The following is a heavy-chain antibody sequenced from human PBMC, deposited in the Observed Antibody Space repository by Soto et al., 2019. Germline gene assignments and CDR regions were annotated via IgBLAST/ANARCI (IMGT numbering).Heavy chain of an antibody. D-gene: IGHD1-26*01. CDR3: ARLVGATQESYYYYGMDV. J-gene: IGHJ6*02. CDR2: IYYSGST. CDR1: GGSISSSSYY. Sequence: SETLSLTCTVSGGSISSSSYYWGWIRQPPGKGLEWIGSIYYSGSTYYNPSLKSRVTISVDTSKNQFSLKLSSVTAADTAVYYCARLVGATQESYYYYGMDVWGQGTTVTVSS. V-gene: IGHV4-39*01.